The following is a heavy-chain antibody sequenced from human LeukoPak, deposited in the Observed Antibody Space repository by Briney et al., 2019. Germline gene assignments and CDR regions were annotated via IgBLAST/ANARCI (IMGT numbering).Heavy chain of an antibody. CDR3: ARSGSVRDSSGYDFDY. CDR1: GFSLSTRGMC. CDR2: IDWDDDK. V-gene: IGHV2-70*01. J-gene: IGHJ4*02. D-gene: IGHD3-22*01. Sequence: SGPALVKPPPTLTLTCTFSGFSLSTRGMCVSWIRQPTGKALEWLSLIDWDDDKYYSTSLKTRLTISKDTSQNQVVLTMTNVYHVDTATYYCARSGSVRDSSGYDFDYWGQGTLVTVSS.